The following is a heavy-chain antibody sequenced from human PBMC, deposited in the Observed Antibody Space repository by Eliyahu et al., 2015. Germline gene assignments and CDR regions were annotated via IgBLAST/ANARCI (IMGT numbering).Heavy chain of an antibody. D-gene: IGHD4-17*01. CDR1: GFPFSSYA. V-gene: IGHV3-23*01. CDR2: FSDSGSST. Sequence: EVKLLESGGGLVQXGGSLXLSCAASGFPFSSYAXSWVRQAPGKGLGWVSSFSDSGSSTYYADSVKGRFTISRDNSKSTLYLQMNSLRAEDTAVYYCAKARAFFIRAFDPWGQGALVTVSS. CDR3: AKARAFFIRAFDP. J-gene: IGHJ5*02.